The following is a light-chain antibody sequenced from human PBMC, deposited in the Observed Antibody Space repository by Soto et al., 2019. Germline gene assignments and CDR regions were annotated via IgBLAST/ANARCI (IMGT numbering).Light chain of an antibody. CDR3: QQSFSTLTWT. CDR1: QNINTY. CDR2: ATS. Sequence: DIQMTQSPSSLSASVGDRVTITCRASQNINTYLNWYQHKPGKAPKLLIYATSNLQSGVPSRFSGSGSGTDFTLTISSLQPEDFATYYCQQSFSTLTWTFGQGTKVEIK. V-gene: IGKV1-39*01. J-gene: IGKJ1*01.